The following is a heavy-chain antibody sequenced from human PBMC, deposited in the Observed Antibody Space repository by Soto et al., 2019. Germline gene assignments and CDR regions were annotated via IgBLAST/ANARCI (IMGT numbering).Heavy chain of an antibody. V-gene: IGHV5-51*03. D-gene: IGHD6-6*01. J-gene: IGHJ6*02. CDR2: IYPGDSDT. Sequence: PGKSLKISCKGSGYSFTSYWIGWVRQMPGKGLEWMGIIYPGDSDTRYSPSFQGQVTISADKSISTAYLQWSSLKASDTAMYYCARFDGGSIAARPYYGMDVWGQGTTVTVSS. CDR1: GYSFTSYW. CDR3: ARFDGGSIAARPYYGMDV.